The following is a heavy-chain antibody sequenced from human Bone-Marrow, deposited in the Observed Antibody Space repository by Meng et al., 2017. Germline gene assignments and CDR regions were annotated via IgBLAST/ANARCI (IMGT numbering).Heavy chain of an antibody. CDR1: GGSFSGYY. J-gene: IGHJ6*02. Sequence: SQTLSLTCAVYGGSFSGYYWSWIRQPPGKGLEWIGEINHSGSTNYNPSLKSRVTISVDTSKNQFSLKLSSVTTADTAVYYCARDLGLYGSGNGMDVWGQGTTVTVSS. V-gene: IGHV4-34*01. D-gene: IGHD3-10*01. CDR2: INHSGST. CDR3: ARDLGLYGSGNGMDV.